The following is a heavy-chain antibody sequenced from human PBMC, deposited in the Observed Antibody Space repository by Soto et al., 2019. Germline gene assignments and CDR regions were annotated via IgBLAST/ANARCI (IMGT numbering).Heavy chain of an antibody. CDR1: GFPFTNYA. D-gene: IGHD3-10*01. CDR3: AKRAGYASGSLSTYYFDY. J-gene: IGHJ4*02. CDR2: ISGSGGST. Sequence: GGSLRLSCAASGFPFTNYAMTWVRQAPGKGLAWVSAISGSGGSTYYANSVKGRFTISRDNSKNTLYLQMSSLRAEDTAVYYCAKRAGYASGSLSTYYFDYWGQGTLVTV. V-gene: IGHV3-23*01.